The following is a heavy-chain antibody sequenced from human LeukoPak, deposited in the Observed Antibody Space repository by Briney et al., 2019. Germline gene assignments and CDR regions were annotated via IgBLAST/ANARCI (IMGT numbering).Heavy chain of an antibody. D-gene: IGHD1-26*01. Sequence: GGSLRLSCAASGFTLSNAWMSWVRQAAGKGLEWVGRIKSKTDGGTTEYAATVKGRFTVSRDDSENTLYLQMNSLKTEDTAVYYCTTELRWEPSTNDYWGQGTLVTVSS. J-gene: IGHJ4*02. CDR3: TTELRWEPSTNDY. V-gene: IGHV3-15*01. CDR1: GFTLSNAW. CDR2: IKSKTDGGTT.